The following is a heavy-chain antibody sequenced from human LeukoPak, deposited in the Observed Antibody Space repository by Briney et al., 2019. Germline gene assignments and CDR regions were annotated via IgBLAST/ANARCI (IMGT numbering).Heavy chain of an antibody. CDR2: IYQSGST. Sequence: PSEILSLTCTVSAYSISSGYYWGWIRQPPGKGLEWIGNIYQSGSTYYNPSLKSRVTISVNTSKNQFSLKLTSVTAADTAVYYCARVHSDFFDYWGQGTLVTVSS. CDR3: ARVHSDFFDY. CDR1: AYSISSGYY. J-gene: IGHJ4*02. V-gene: IGHV4-38-2*02.